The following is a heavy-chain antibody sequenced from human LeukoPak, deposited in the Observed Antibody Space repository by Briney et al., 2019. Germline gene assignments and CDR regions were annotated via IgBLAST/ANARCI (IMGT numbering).Heavy chain of an antibody. V-gene: IGHV3-7*04. CDR3: ARGPFLYCSGGSCPVGV. J-gene: IGHJ6*04. D-gene: IGHD2-15*01. CDR1: GFTFSSYW. Sequence: GGSLRLSCAASGFTFSSYWMSWVRQAPGKGLEWVANIKQDGSEKYYVDSVKGRFTISRDNAKNSLYLQMNSLRAEDTAVHYCARGPFLYCSGGSCPVGVWGKGTTVTISS. CDR2: IKQDGSEK.